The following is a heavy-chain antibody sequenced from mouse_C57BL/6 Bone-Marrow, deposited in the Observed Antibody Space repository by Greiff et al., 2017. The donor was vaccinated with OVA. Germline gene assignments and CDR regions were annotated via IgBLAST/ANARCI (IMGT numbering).Heavy chain of an antibody. V-gene: IGHV1-64*01. Sequence: QVQLKQPGAELVKPGASVKLSCKASGYTFTSYWMHWVKQRPGQGLEWIGMIHPNSGSTNYNEKFKSKATLTVAKSSSTAYMQLSSLTSEDSAVYYCPSLDSSGDYWGQGTTLTVSS. CDR2: IHPNSGST. J-gene: IGHJ2*01. D-gene: IGHD3-2*02. CDR1: GYTFTSYW. CDR3: PSLDSSGDY.